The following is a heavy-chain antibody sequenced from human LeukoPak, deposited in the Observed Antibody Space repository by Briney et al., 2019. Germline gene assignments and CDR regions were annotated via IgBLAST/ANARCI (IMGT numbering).Heavy chain of an antibody. V-gene: IGHV3-23*01. J-gene: IGHJ4*02. D-gene: IGHD1-26*01. Sequence: GGSLRLSCAASGFTFSSYDMSWVRHAPGQGLEWVFAIGGSGGRTDYADSVKGRVTISRDNSKNTLYLQMNSLRAEDTAVYYCAKDRSRADYWGQGTLVTVSS. CDR3: AKDRSRADY. CDR1: GFTFSSYD. CDR2: IGGSGGRT.